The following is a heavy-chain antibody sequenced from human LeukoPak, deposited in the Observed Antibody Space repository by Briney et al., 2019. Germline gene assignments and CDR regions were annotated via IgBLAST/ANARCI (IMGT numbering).Heavy chain of an antibody. Sequence: GGSLRLSRAASGFTSSRYGMHWVRQAPGKGLEWVADIWYDGSNKYYGDSVKGRFTISRDNSKNTMYLQMNSLRAEDTAVYYCARDQCSGGSCHNDWYFDLWGRGTLVTVSS. J-gene: IGHJ2*01. D-gene: IGHD2-15*01. V-gene: IGHV3-33*01. CDR2: IWYDGSNK. CDR1: GFTSSRYG. CDR3: ARDQCSGGSCHNDWYFDL.